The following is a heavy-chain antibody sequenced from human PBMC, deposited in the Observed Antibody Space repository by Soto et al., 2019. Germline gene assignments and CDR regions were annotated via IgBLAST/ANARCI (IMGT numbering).Heavy chain of an antibody. D-gene: IGHD4-17*01. J-gene: IGHJ6*02. V-gene: IGHV1-69*13. CDR2: IIPIFGTA. CDR1: GGTFSSYA. CDR3: ARDLATVTTNYYYYGTDV. Sequence: GASVKVSCKASGGTFSSYAISWVRQAPGQGLEWMGGIIPIFGTANYAQKFQGRVTITADESTSTAYMELSSLRSEDTAVYYCARDLATVTTNYYYYGTDVWGQGTTVTVSS.